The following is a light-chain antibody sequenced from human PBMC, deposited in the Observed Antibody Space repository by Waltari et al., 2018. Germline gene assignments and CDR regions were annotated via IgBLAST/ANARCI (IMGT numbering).Light chain of an antibody. J-gene: IGKJ3*01. Sequence: DIQMTQSPSSLSASVGDRVTITCRASQDISNFLSWYQQKPGKAPKRLIFVASSLESGVPSRFRGSGSGTEFTLTITSLQPEDFAAYFCLQYESEPFTFGPGTKLDIK. CDR3: LQYESEPFT. V-gene: IGKV1-17*01. CDR1: QDISNF. CDR2: VAS.